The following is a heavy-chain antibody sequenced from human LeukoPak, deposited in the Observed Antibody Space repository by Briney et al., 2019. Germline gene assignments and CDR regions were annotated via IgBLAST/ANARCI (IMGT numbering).Heavy chain of an antibody. V-gene: IGHV2-5*01. J-gene: IGHJ4*02. CDR2: IYWNDDK. D-gene: IGHD3-9*01. CDR3: PNTPHDILTGYLNYFDY. Sequence: SGPTLVNPTQTLTLTCTFSGFSLSTSGVGVGLIRQPPGKALEWLALIYWNDDKRYSASLKSRLTITKDPSKNMVVLTMTHRGPVDTAFYFYPNTPHDILTGYLNYFDYWGQGTLVTVSS. CDR1: GFSLSTSGVG.